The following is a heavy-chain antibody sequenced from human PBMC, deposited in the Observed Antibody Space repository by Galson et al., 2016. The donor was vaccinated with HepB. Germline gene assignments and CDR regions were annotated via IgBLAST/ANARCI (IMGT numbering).Heavy chain of an antibody. D-gene: IGHD1-26*01. CDR2: IKCKIDGGTK. V-gene: IGHV3-15*07. J-gene: IGHJ6*02. Sequence: SLRLSCAVSGFTFSNAWMSWVRQAPGKGLEWVGRIKCKIDGGTKDYAAPVKGRFIISRDDSINRLYLQMNSLKTEDTAVYYCTTGEWGVGPTYQYYYYGMDVWGQGTTVTVS. CDR1: GFTFSNAW. CDR3: TTGEWGVGPTYQYYYYGMDV.